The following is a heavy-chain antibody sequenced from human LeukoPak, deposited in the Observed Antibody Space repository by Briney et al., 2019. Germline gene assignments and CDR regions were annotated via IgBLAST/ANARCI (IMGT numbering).Heavy chain of an antibody. CDR2: ISSSSSSYI. D-gene: IGHD4-17*01. Sequence: GGSLRLSCAASGFTFSSYSMNWVRQAPGKGLEWVSSISSSSSSYIYYADSVKGRFTISRDNAKNSLYLQMNSLRAEDTAVYYCAREGDYGDYIQWFDPWGQGTLVTVSS. CDR3: AREGDYGDYIQWFDP. V-gene: IGHV3-21*01. CDR1: GFTFSSYS. J-gene: IGHJ5*02.